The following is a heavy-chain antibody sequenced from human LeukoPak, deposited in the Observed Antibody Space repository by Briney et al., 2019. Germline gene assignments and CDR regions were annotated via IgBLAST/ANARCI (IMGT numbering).Heavy chain of an antibody. V-gene: IGHV3-30-3*01. Sequence: GGSLRLSCAASGFTFSSYAMHWVRQAPGNGLEWVAVISYDGSDKYYADSVKGRFTISRDNSKNTLYLQMNSLRAEDTAVYYCASGPEYCSGGSCYGFDYWGQGTLVTVSS. CDR1: GFTFSSYA. CDR2: ISYDGSDK. J-gene: IGHJ4*02. CDR3: ASGPEYCSGGSCYGFDY. D-gene: IGHD2-15*01.